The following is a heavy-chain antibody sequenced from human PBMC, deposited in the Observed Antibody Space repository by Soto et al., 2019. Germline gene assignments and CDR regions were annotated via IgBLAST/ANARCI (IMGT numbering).Heavy chain of an antibody. Sequence: RLSCAASGFTFSSYAMTWVRQAPGKGLEWVSAISGSGGTYYAESVKGRFTISRDNSKSTLYVQMNSLRGEDTAVYYCAKETRHGDVWSGHDYWGQGTMGTVSS. CDR3: AKETRHGDVWSGHDY. V-gene: IGHV3-23*01. CDR2: ISGSGGT. CDR1: GFTFSSYA. D-gene: IGHD3-3*01. J-gene: IGHJ4*02.